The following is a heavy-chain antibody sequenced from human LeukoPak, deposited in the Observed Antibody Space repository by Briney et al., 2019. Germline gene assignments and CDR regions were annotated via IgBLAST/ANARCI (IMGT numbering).Heavy chain of an antibody. V-gene: IGHV3-7*01. Sequence: SGGSLRLSCAASGFTFSSYWMSWVRQAPGKGLEWVANIKQDGSEKYYVDSVKGRFTISRDNAKNSLYLQMNSLRAEDTAVYYCAKELAAAGTPLGYWGQGTLVTVSS. J-gene: IGHJ4*02. D-gene: IGHD6-13*01. CDR2: IKQDGSEK. CDR1: GFTFSSYW. CDR3: AKELAAAGTPLGY.